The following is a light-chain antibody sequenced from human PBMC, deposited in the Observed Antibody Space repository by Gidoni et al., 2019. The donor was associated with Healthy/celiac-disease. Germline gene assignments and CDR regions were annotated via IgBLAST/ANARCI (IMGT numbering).Light chain of an antibody. Sequence: QSVLTQPPSVSGAPGQRVTISCTGISSNIGAGYDVHWYQQPPGTAPKLLIYGNNNRPAGVPDRFSGSKSGTSASLAITGLQAEDEADYYCQSYDSSLSGYVFGTGTKVTVL. V-gene: IGLV1-40*01. CDR3: QSYDSSLSGYV. J-gene: IGLJ1*01. CDR2: GNN. CDR1: SSNIGAGYD.